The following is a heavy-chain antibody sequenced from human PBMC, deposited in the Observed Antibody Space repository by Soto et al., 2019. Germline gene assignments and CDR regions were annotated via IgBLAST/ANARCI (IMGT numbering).Heavy chain of an antibody. V-gene: IGHV1-69*01. D-gene: IGHD3-16*01. J-gene: IGHJ4*02. CDR2: IIPVFETT. CDR1: GGTYSSYA. Sequence: QVHVVQSGAEMKSLGSSVKVSCQASGGTYSSYAFNWVRQAPGQGLEWMGGIIPVFETTNLAQKCQGRVTLTAAESTTTAYMALSRLRSEDAAVYFCILAYSSSWKNFFDYWGQGTLVSVTS. CDR3: ILAYSSSWKNFFDY.